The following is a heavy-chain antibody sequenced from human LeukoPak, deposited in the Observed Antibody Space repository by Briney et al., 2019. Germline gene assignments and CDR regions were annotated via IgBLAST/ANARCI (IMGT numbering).Heavy chain of an antibody. Sequence: PGGSLRLSCAASGFTFSRNWMNWVRQAPGKGLEWVSSISASGSYIYYADSLKGRFTTSRDNTKNSLFLQMNSLRAEDTAVYYCARDSPGTTASDYWGQGTLVTVSS. CDR1: GFTFSRNW. D-gene: IGHD1-1*01. CDR2: ISASGSYI. J-gene: IGHJ4*02. V-gene: IGHV3-21*01. CDR3: ARDSPGTTASDY.